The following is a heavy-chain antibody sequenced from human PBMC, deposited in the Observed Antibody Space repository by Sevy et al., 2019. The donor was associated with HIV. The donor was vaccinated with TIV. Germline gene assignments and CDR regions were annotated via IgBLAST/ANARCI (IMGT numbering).Heavy chain of an antibody. Sequence: GGSLRLSCAASGFTFSDAWMSWVRQAPGKGLEWVGRVRSKGDGGTTEYAAPVKGRFTIARDDSKNMMYVQMNSLKTEDTGVYYYATEGADWGQGTLVTVS. CDR3: ATEGAD. J-gene: IGHJ4*02. CDR2: VRSKGDGGTT. CDR1: GFTFSDAW. V-gene: IGHV3-15*01.